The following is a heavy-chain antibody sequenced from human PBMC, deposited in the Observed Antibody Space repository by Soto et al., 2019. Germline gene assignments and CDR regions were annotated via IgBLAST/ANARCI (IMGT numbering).Heavy chain of an antibody. CDR1: GASIRSSY. J-gene: IGHJ6*01. V-gene: IGHV4-59*01. D-gene: IGHD3-9*01. CDR2: VYYTGKS. Sequence: ETLSLTCTVSGASIRSSYWSWIRQSPGKGLEWVGYVYYTGKSNYNPSLSGRVTVSVDTSKNQLSLKLTSVTAADTAAYYCARGLFERRTGHYTPFPMWGHWTTLT. CDR3: ARGLFERRTGHYTPFPM.